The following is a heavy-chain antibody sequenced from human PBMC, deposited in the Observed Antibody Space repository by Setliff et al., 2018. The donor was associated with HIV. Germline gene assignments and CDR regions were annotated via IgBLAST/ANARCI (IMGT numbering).Heavy chain of an antibody. Sequence: ASVKVSCKASGYTFTNYFMHWVRQAPGQGLEWMGIIDPSGGSTTYAQKFQGRLTMTRDTSTSTVYMELSSLRSEDTAVYYCARGHLDYNFWDEVLGNWSDPWGQGTLVTVSS. J-gene: IGHJ5*02. CDR3: ARGHLDYNFWDEVLGNWSDP. CDR2: IDPSGGST. V-gene: IGHV1-46*01. D-gene: IGHD3-3*01. CDR1: GYTFTNYF.